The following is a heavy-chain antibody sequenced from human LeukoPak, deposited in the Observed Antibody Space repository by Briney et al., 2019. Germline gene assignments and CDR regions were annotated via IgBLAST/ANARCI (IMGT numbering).Heavy chain of an antibody. CDR1: GGSISSGGYY. CDR3: ARGGNYVYHFDY. Sequence: SETLSLTCTVSGGSISSGGYYWSWIRQHPGKGLEWIGYIYYSGSTYYNPSLKSRVTISVDTSKNQFSLKLSSVTAADTAVYYCARGGNYVYHFDYWGQGTLVTVSS. D-gene: IGHD4-11*01. CDR2: IYYSGST. V-gene: IGHV4-31*03. J-gene: IGHJ4*02.